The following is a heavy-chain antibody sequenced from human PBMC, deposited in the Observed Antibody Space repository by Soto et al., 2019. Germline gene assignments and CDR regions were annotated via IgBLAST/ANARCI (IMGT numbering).Heavy chain of an antibody. CDR1: GFTFSDYY. CDR2: ISSSGSTI. D-gene: IGHD3-9*01. Sequence: GSLILSCAASGFTFSDYYMSWIRQAPGKGLEWVSYISSSGSTIYYADSVKGRFTISRDNAKNSLYLQMNSLRAEDTAVYYCAGEGGILTTELGFDYWGQGTLVTVSS. CDR3: AGEGGILTTELGFDY. V-gene: IGHV3-11*01. J-gene: IGHJ4*02.